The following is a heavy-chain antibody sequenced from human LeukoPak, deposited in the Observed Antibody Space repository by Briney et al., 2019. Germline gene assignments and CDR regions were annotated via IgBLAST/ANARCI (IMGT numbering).Heavy chain of an antibody. CDR1: GYSISSGYY. Sequence: SETLSLTCTVSGYSISSGYYWSWIRQPPGKGLEWIGYIYYSGSTNYNPSLKSRVTISVDTSKNQFSLKLSSVTAADTAVYYCASSSSWYNFGWFDPWGQGTLVTVSS. V-gene: IGHV4-38-2*02. D-gene: IGHD6-13*01. J-gene: IGHJ5*02. CDR3: ASSSSWYNFGWFDP. CDR2: IYYSGST.